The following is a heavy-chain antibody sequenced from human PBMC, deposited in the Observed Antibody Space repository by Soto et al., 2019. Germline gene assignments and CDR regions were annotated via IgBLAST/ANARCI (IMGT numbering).Heavy chain of an antibody. CDR3: ARAQYDSSGYYFGVSFDY. D-gene: IGHD3-22*01. Sequence: SETLSLTCTVSGGSISSGDYYWSWIRQPPGKGLEWIGYIYYSGSTYYNPSLKSRVTISVDTSKNQFSLKLSSVTAADTAVYYCARAQYDSSGYYFGVSFDYWGQITPVTFSS. V-gene: IGHV4-30-4*01. CDR1: GGSISSGDYY. CDR2: IYYSGST. J-gene: IGHJ4*02.